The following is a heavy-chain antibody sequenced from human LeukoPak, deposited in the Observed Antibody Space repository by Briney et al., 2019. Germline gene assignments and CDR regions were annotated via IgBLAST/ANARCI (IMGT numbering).Heavy chain of an antibody. D-gene: IGHD6-19*01. CDR1: GLSFDNAW. CDR2: ISGSGGST. V-gene: IGHV3-23*01. Sequence: GGSLRLSCVVSGLSFDNAWMSWVRQAPGKGLEWVSAISGSGGSTYYADSVKGRFTISRDNSKNTLYLQMNSLRAEDTAVYYCGKSGSIAVAVDTADYWGQGTLVTVSS. CDR3: GKSGSIAVAVDTADY. J-gene: IGHJ4*02.